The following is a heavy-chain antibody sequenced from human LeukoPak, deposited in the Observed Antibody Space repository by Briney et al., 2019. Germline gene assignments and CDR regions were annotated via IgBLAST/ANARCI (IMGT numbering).Heavy chain of an antibody. V-gene: IGHV3-49*03. CDR3: TRDQTPYY. CDR2: IASETYGGTA. J-gene: IGHJ4*02. Sequence: LSLTCAVYGGSFSGYYGSWIRQSPGKGLEWVGFIASETYGGTAEYAASVKGRFTISRDDSKSIAYLQMNSLKTEDTAVYYCTRDQTPYYWGQGTLVTVSS. CDR1: GGSFSGYY.